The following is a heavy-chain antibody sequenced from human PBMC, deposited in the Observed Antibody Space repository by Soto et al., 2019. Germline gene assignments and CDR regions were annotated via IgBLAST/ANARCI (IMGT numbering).Heavy chain of an antibody. V-gene: IGHV4-59*01. CDR1: GGSISSYY. J-gene: IGHJ5*02. D-gene: IGHD3-10*01. Sequence: PSETLSLTCTVSGGSISSYYWSWIRQPPGKGLEWIGYIYYSGSTNYNPSLKSRVTISVDTSKNQFSLKLSSVTAADTAVYYCARDRITMGGWFDPWGQGTLVTVSS. CDR3: ARDRITMGGWFDP. CDR2: IYYSGST.